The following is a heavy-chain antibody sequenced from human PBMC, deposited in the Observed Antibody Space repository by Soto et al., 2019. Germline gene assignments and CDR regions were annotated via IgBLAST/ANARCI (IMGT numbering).Heavy chain of an antibody. Sequence: QVQLQQSGPGLVKPSQTLSLTCAISGDSVSSNSAAWNWIRQSPSRGLEWLGRTYYRSRWYNYYAVSVKSRITINPDSSKNQLSLHLNSVTPEDTAVYYCAGNTSLQWYYMDVWGKGTTVTVSS. CDR2: TYYRSRWYN. CDR3: AGNTSLQWYYMDV. V-gene: IGHV6-1*01. J-gene: IGHJ6*03. CDR1: GDSVSSNSAA. D-gene: IGHD1-7*01.